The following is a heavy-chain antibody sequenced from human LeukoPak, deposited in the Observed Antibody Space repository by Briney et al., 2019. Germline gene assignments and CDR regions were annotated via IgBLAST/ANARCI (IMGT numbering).Heavy chain of an antibody. J-gene: IGHJ4*02. CDR1: AFTFKSFA. V-gene: IGHV3-23*01. CDR2: ISGSGDTT. CDR3: VRDNYGGILDF. Sequence: PGRSLRLSCAASAFTFKSFAMAWVRQPPGKGLEWVSSISGSGDTTYYADSVKGRFTLSRDNSKNTLSLEMNALRADDTAVYYCVRDNYGGILDFWGQGTLVTVSS. D-gene: IGHD2-21*01.